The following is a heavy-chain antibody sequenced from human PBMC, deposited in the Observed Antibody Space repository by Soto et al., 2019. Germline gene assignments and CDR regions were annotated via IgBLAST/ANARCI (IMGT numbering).Heavy chain of an antibody. J-gene: IGHJ4*02. D-gene: IGHD1-26*01. CDR1: GHSFTSYD. Sequence: VQLVQSGAEVKKPGASVKVSCKASGHSFTSYDINWVRQATGQGLEWMGWMNPNSGNTGYAQKFQGRVTMTRDNSITTAYMELTSLRDDDSAVYYCAGEKVGTTGIDFWGQGTLVTVSS. V-gene: IGHV1-8*01. CDR3: AGEKVGTTGIDF. CDR2: MNPNSGNT.